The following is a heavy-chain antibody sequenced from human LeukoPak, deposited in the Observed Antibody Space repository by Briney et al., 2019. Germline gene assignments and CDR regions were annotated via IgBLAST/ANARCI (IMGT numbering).Heavy chain of an antibody. CDR3: ARGGRYQLLETDY. CDR2: IYYSGST. V-gene: IGHV4-30-4*08. D-gene: IGHD2-2*01. CDR1: GGSISSGDYY. Sequence: SQTLSLICTVSGGSISSGDYYWSWIRQPPGKGLEWIGYIYYSGSTYYNPSLKSRFTISVDTSKNQFSLKLSSVTAADTAVYYCARGGRYQLLETDYWGQGTLVTVSS. J-gene: IGHJ4*02.